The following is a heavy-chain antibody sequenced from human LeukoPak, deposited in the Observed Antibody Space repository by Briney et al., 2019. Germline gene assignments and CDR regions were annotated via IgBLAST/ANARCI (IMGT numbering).Heavy chain of an antibody. Sequence: PGGSLRLSCAASGFTFGSYWMSWVRQAPGKGPEWVASINKDGTERYYMDSVKGRFTISRDNANNSLYLQMNSLRAEDTAMHYCARGYNWAQGTLVTVSS. J-gene: IGHJ4*02. V-gene: IGHV3-7*01. CDR2: INKDGTER. CDR1: GFTFGSYW. D-gene: IGHD3-16*02. CDR3: ARGYN.